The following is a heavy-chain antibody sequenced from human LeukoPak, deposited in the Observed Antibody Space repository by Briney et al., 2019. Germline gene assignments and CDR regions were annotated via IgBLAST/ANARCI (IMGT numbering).Heavy chain of an antibody. CDR2: ISGSGNST. V-gene: IGHV3-23*01. CDR1: GFTFKNYA. J-gene: IGHJ3*02. D-gene: IGHD4-17*01. Sequence: GGSLRLSCAASGFTFKNYAMSWVRQAPGKGLEWVSGISGSGNSTYNADSVKGRFSISRDNSKNTLFLQMNSLRAEDTAVYYCAKGTDHCGDYSAFDIWGQGTMVTVSS. CDR3: AKGTDHCGDYSAFDI.